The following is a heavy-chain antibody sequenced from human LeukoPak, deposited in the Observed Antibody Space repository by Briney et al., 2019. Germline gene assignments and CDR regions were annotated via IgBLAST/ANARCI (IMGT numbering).Heavy chain of an antibody. CDR3: ARDRSPHRRHYYYYMDV. CDR1: GYTFTGYY. J-gene: IGHJ6*03. V-gene: IGHV1-69*05. CDR2: IIPIFGTA. Sequence: GASVKVSCKASGYTFTGYYMHWVRQAPGQGLEWMGRIIPIFGTANYAQKFQGRVTITTDESTSTAYMELSSLRSEDTAVYYCARDRSPHRRHYYYYMDVWGKGTTVTVSS.